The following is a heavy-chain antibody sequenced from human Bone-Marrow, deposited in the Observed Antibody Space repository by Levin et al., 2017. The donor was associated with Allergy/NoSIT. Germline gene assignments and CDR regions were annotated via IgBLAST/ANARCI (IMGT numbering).Heavy chain of an antibody. Sequence: GASVKVSCKTSGYTFTSYNVYWVRQAPGQGLEWMGYINPNSGNTGYAQKFQGRVSMTRNSSISTAYMELSGLKFEDTAICYCARGDCYSGSCYGPDWLDPWGQGTQVTVSS. J-gene: IGHJ5*02. CDR3: ARGDCYSGSCYGPDWLDP. V-gene: IGHV1-8*01. D-gene: IGHD2/OR15-2a*01. CDR2: INPNSGNT. CDR1: GYTFTSYN.